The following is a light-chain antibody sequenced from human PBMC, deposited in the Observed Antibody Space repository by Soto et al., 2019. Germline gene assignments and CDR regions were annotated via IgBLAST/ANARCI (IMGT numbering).Light chain of an antibody. CDR3: SSYTSSSIVV. V-gene: IGLV2-14*01. CDR2: DVS. CDR1: SSDVGGYNY. Sequence: QSVLTQPASVSGSPGQSITISCTGTSSDVGGYNYVSWYQQHPGKAPKLMIYDVSNRPSGVSNRFSGAKSGNTASLTISGRQAEDEADYYCSSYTSSSIVVFGGGTELTVL. J-gene: IGLJ2*01.